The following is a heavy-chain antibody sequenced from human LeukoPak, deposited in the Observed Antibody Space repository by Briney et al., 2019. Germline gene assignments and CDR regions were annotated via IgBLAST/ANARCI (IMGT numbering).Heavy chain of an antibody. V-gene: IGHV1-58*02. J-gene: IGHJ4*02. CDR3: ARGPDYGGNSL. CDR1: GFTFITST. Sequence: GASVKDSCKASGFTFITSTIQWVRQARGQRLEWIGWIVVGSGDTNYAQRFQERVTITRDMSTSTAYMELSSLRSEDTAVYYCARGPDYGGNSLWGQGTLVTVSS. D-gene: IGHD4-23*01. CDR2: IVVGSGDT.